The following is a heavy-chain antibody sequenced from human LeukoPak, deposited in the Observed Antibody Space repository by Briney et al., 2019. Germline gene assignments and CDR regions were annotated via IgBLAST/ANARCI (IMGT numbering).Heavy chain of an antibody. CDR2: IYHSGST. V-gene: IGHV4-4*02. J-gene: IGHJ5*02. CDR3: ARISRVAFVHHGYCSGGSCYHPVDP. CDR1: GGSISSSNW. Sequence: PSGTLSLTCAVSGGSISSSNWWSWVRQPPGKGLEWVGEIYHSGSTNYNPSLKSRVTISVDKSKNQFSLKLSSVTAADTAVYYCARISRVAFVHHGYCSGGSCYHPVDPWGQGTLVTVSS. D-gene: IGHD2-15*01.